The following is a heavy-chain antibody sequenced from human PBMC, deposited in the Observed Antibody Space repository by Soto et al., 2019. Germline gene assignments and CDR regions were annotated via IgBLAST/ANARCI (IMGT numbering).Heavy chain of an antibody. CDR2: IFSNDEK. Sequence: QVTVKESGPVLVKPTETLTLTCTVSGFSLSNAGLGVNWIRQPPGKALEWLAHIFSNDEKSYSTSLKSRLTISKDTSKSQVVLIMTNMDPVDTATYYCASTYSTSWYWFDTWGQGTLVTVSS. CDR1: GFSLSNAGLG. V-gene: IGHV2-26*04. J-gene: IGHJ5*02. D-gene: IGHD6-13*01. CDR3: ASTYSTSWYWFDT.